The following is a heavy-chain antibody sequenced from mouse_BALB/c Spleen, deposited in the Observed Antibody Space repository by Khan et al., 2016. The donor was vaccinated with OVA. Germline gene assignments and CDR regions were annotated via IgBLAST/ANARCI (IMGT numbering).Heavy chain of an antibody. D-gene: IGHD2-12*01. V-gene: IGHV1-4*01. CDR2: INPRSGYT. CDR1: GYTFTSNT. CDR3: ARHTTGYTMDY. Sequence: QVQLQQSGAELARPGASVRMSCKASGYTFTSNTMHWVKQRPGQGLEWIGYINPRSGYTNYNQNFKDKATLTADKSSSTAYMQLSSLTSEDSAVYYCARHTTGYTMDYWGQGTSVTVSS. J-gene: IGHJ4*01.